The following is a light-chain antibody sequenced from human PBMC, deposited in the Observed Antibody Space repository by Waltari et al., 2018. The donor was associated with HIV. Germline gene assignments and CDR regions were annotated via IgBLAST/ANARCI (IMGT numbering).Light chain of an antibody. V-gene: IGLV7-46*01. CDR3: LLSYSGARV. J-gene: IGLJ2*01. CDR1: TGAVTSDHY. Sequence: QAVVTQEPSLTVSPGGTVTLTCASSTGAVTSDHYPYWFQQTPGQAPRTLIYYTTNKHSWTPARFSGSLLGGKAALTLSRAQPEDEAEYYCLLSYSGARVVGGGTKLTVL. CDR2: YTT.